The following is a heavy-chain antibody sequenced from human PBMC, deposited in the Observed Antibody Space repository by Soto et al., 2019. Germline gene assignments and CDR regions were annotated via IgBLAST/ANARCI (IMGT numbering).Heavy chain of an antibody. V-gene: IGHV3-13*05. CDR3: ARTDRDLYGLDV. CDR1: GVTFRNYD. Sequence: EVQLVESGGGLVQPGGSLRLSCEASGVTFRNYDMHWVRQGTGKGLEWVSGISAAGDPDYADSVDGRFTISRENAQNSFFLQMNSLRVGDTAVYYCARTDRDLYGLDVWGQGTTVIVSS. CDR2: ISAAGDP. J-gene: IGHJ6*02.